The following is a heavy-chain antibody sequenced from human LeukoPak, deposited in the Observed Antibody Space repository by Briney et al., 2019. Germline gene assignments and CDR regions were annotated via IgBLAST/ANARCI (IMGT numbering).Heavy chain of an antibody. D-gene: IGHD2-15*01. J-gene: IGHJ4*02. CDR2: IYYSGST. V-gene: IGHV4-59*08. CDR1: GGSISSYY. Sequence: PSETLSLTCTVSGGSISSYYWSWIRQPPGKGLEWIGYIYYSGSTNYNPSLKSRVTISVDTSKNQFSPKLSFVTAADTAVYYCARRPVGEYYFDYWGQGTLVTVSS. CDR3: ARRPVGEYYFDY.